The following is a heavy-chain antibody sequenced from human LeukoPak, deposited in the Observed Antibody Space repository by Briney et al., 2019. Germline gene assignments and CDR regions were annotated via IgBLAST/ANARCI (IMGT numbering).Heavy chain of an antibody. D-gene: IGHD2-2*02. CDR3: ARHVVVCSTSCYTFGYYYYMDV. V-gene: IGHV4-34*01. Sequence: SETLSLTCAVYGGSSSGYYWSWIRQPPGKGLEWIGEINHSGSTNYNPSLKSRVTISVDTSKNQFSLKLSSVTAADTAVYYCARHVVVCSTSCYTFGYYYYMDVWGKGTTVTVSS. CDR2: INHSGST. J-gene: IGHJ6*03. CDR1: GGSSSGYY.